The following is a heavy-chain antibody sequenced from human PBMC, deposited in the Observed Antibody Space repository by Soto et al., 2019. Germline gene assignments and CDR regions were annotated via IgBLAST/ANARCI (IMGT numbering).Heavy chain of an antibody. CDR3: ATGDFDWLMDV. J-gene: IGHJ6*02. Sequence: QVQLVESGGGVVQPGRSLRLSCAASGFTFSSYGMHWVRQAPGKGLEWVAVISYDGSNKYYADSVKGRFTISRDNSKNTLYLQMNSLRAEDTAVYYCATGDFDWLMDVWGQGTTVTVSS. CDR1: GFTFSSYG. CDR2: ISYDGSNK. D-gene: IGHD3-9*01. V-gene: IGHV3-30*03.